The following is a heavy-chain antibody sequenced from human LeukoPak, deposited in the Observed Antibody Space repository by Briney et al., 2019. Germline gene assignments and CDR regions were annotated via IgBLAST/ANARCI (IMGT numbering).Heavy chain of an antibody. CDR1: GFSFSSYG. Sequence: GGSLRLSCAASGFSFSSYGMHWVRQAPGKGLDWGAVRSYDGSSKYYADSVKGRFTISRDNSKNTLYLQMNSLRAEDTAVYYCARICSGGSCYFPSIWGQGTMVTVSS. D-gene: IGHD2-15*01. J-gene: IGHJ3*02. CDR2: RSYDGSSK. CDR3: ARICSGGSCYFPSI. V-gene: IGHV3-30-3*01.